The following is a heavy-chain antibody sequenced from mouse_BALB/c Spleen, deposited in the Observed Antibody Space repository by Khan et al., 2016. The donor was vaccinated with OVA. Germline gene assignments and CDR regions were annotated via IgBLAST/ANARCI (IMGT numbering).Heavy chain of an antibody. J-gene: IGHJ4*01. D-gene: IGHD1-2*01. CDR3: ASLLLRVDY. CDR2: INPSSGYS. V-gene: IGHV1-4*02. CDR1: GYSFTTYT. Sequence: QVQLKESAAELARPGASVKMSCKASGYSFTTYTIHWVKQRPGQGLEWIGNINPSSGYSEYNQKFKDKTTLTADKSSSTAYMQLSSLTSEDSAVXSCASLLLRVDYWGQGTSVTVSS.